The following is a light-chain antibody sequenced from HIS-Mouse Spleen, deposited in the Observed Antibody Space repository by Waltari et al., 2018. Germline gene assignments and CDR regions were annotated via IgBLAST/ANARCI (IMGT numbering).Light chain of an antibody. V-gene: IGLV3-25*03. CDR2: KDS. J-gene: IGLJ2*01. Sequence: SYELTQPPSVSVSPGQTARITCSGDALPKQYAYWYQQKPGQAPVLVRYKDSERPAGIPERFSGSSSGTTVTLTISGVQAEDEADYYCQSADSSGTSHVVFGGGTKLTVL. CDR3: QSADSSGTSHVV. CDR1: ALPKQY.